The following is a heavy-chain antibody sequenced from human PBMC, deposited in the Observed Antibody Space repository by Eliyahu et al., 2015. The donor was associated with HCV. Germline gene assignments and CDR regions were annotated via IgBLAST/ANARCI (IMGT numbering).Heavy chain of an antibody. J-gene: IGHJ6*02. Sequence: EVQLVESGGGLVQPGGSLRLXCAASGFTFXSXWMHWVRQAPGKGLVWVSRXDSDGSNTFYADSVKGRFTISRDNAKNTLYVEINSLRAEDTAVYYCARGREWELYGGTSGMDVWGQGTTVTVSS. CDR3: ARGREWELYGGTSGMDV. V-gene: IGHV3-74*01. D-gene: IGHD1-26*01. CDR2: XDSDGSNT. CDR1: GFTFXSXW.